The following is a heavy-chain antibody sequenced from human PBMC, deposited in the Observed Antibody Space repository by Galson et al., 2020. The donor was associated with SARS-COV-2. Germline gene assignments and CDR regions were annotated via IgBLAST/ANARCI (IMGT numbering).Heavy chain of an antibody. D-gene: IGHD6-13*01. Sequence: SETLSLTCAVSGGSISSSNWWSWVRQPPGKGLAWIGEIYHSGSTNYNPSLKSRVTISVDTSKNQFSLKLSSVTAADTAVYYCARERRIAAAGKGWFDPGGQGTLVTVSS. CDR2: IYHSGST. V-gene: IGHV4-4*02. CDR3: ARERRIAAAGKGWFDP. CDR1: GGSISSSNW. J-gene: IGHJ5*02.